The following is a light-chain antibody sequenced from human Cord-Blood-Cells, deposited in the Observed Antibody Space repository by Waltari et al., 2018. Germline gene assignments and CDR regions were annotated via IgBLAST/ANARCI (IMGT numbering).Light chain of an antibody. J-gene: IGKJ4*01. CDR2: LGS. Sequence: IVMTQSPLSLPVTPGEPASISCRSSQIPLHSNGYNYLDWYLQKPGQSPQLLIYLGSNRASGVPDRFSGSGSGTDFTLKISRVEAEDVGVYYCMQALQTPLTFGGGTKVEIK. CDR3: MQALQTPLT. CDR1: QIPLHSNGYNY. V-gene: IGKV2-28*01.